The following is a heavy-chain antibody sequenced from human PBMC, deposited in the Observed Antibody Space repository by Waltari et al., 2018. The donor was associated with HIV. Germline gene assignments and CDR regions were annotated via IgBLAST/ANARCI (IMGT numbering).Heavy chain of an antibody. D-gene: IGHD2-15*01. CDR1: GSTFGSSF. J-gene: IGHJ5*02. CDR3: VSLQIDLSRLPSPPYFDP. Sequence: QVQLVQSGAEVRKPGASVKVSCRMSGSTFGSSFIHWVRQSPGKGLEWMGGFDDEEGEVLYGEKLQGRVLVTEDPSTDTAFLELTSLTSDDTGIYYCVSLQIDLSRLPSPPYFDPWGQGTLITVSS. CDR2: FDDEEGEV. V-gene: IGHV1-24*01.